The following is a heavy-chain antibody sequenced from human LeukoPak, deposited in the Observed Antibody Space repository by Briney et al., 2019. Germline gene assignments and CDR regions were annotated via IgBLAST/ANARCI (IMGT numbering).Heavy chain of an antibody. Sequence: PSETLSLTCLVSGDSMKRSYWTWLRQAPGKGLEWLGNIEDSGNTKYSPSLKSRVTLSLDTSKNRFSLRVTSVTAADRGLYFCARDSSPDALPYMDAWGKGTTVTVSS. V-gene: IGHV4-59*01. J-gene: IGHJ6*03. CDR1: GDSMKRSY. CDR2: IEDSGNT. D-gene: IGHD6-6*01. CDR3: ARDSSPDALPYMDA.